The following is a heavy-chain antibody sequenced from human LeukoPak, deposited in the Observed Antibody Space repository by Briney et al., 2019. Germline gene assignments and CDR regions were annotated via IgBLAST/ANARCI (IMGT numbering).Heavy chain of an antibody. J-gene: IGHJ3*02. Sequence: PSESLSLTCVVSGGSISSSHWWSWVRQPPGKGLEWIGEIYHSGSTNYNPSLKSRVTISVDKSKNQFFLNLGFVTAADTAVYYCARRGNVLTVSGAFDIWGQGTMVTVSS. V-gene: IGHV4-4*02. D-gene: IGHD3-9*01. CDR2: IYHSGST. CDR3: ARRGNVLTVSGAFDI. CDR1: GGSISSSHW.